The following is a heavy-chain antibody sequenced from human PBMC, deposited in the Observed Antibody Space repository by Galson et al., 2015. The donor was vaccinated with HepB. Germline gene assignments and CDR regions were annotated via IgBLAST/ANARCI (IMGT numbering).Heavy chain of an antibody. CDR1: GYTFTSYG. V-gene: IGHV1-18*04. CDR3: ARDSGSVVVPAALSSYYYYGMDV. D-gene: IGHD2-2*01. Sequence: SVKVSCKASGYTFTSYGIGWVRQAPGQGLEWMGWISAYNGNTNYAQKLQGRVTMTTDTSTSTAYMELRSLRSDDTAVYYCARDSGSVVVPAALSSYYYYGMDVWGQGTTVTVSS. CDR2: ISAYNGNT. J-gene: IGHJ6*02.